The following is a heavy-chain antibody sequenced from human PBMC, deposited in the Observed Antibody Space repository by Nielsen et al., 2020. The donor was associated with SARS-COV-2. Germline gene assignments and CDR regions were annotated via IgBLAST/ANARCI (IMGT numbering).Heavy chain of an antibody. Sequence: GEPLKISCAASGLTFSIYSMMWVRQAPGKGLEWVSHISSSGSYIYYADSVKGRFTISRDNAKNSVYLQMNSLRAEDTAVYYCATDQYCPNGICSSGGRDYWGQGTLVAVSS. D-gene: IGHD2-8*01. V-gene: IGHV3-21*01. CDR2: ISSSGSYI. CDR1: GLTFSIYS. J-gene: IGHJ4*02. CDR3: ATDQYCPNGICSSGGRDY.